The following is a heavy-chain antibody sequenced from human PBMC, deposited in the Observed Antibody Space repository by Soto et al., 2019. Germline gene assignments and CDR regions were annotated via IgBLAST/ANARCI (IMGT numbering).Heavy chain of an antibody. CDR3: ARGRSFSYDSTPPPMFDP. V-gene: IGHV3-13*01. D-gene: IGHD3-10*01. J-gene: IGHJ5*02. CDR2: IGTLSDT. Sequence: DVQLVESGGGLVQPGGSLRLSCAGSGFTFSTFDIHWVRQAPGKGLEWVSGIGTLSDTFYAASVQGRFTISRQNAKNYVYLQMNSLRAGDTAFYYCARGRSFSYDSTPPPMFDPWGQGTLVTVSS. CDR1: GFTFSTFD.